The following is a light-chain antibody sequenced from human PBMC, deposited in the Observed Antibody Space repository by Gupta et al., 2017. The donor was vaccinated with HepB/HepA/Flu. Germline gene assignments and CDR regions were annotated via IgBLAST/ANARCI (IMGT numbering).Light chain of an antibody. J-gene: IGKJ2*01. CDR2: WAS. CDR1: QSVLNKSNSKNY. V-gene: IGKV4-1*01. Sequence: DTVMTQSPDSLTVSLGERATINCKSSQSVLNKSNSKNYLAWYQQKAGQPPTLLIYWASTRESGVPERFSGSGSGTDFTLTISSLQAEDVAVYYCQQYYGSPYTFGQGTKLEI. CDR3: QQYYGSPYT.